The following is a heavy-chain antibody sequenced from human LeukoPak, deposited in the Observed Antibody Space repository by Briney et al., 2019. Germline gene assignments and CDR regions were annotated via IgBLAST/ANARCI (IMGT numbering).Heavy chain of an antibody. CDR2: IIPILGIA. V-gene: IGHV1-69*04. D-gene: IGHD4-17*01. CDR1: GGTFSSYT. J-gene: IGHJ4*02. Sequence: VASVKVSCKASGGTFSSYTISWVRQAPGQGLEWVGRIIPILGIANYAQKFQGRVTITADKSTSTAYMELSSLRSEDTAVYYCAREDTNDYGDYGVDYWGQGTLVTVSS. CDR3: AREDTNDYGDYGVDY.